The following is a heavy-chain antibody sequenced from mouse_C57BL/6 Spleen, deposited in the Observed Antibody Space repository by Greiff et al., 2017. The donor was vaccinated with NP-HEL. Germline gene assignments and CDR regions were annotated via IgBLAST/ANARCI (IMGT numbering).Heavy chain of an antibody. V-gene: IGHV5-9*01. J-gene: IGHJ3*01. D-gene: IGHD2-1*01. CDR3: ARYYYGNLAWFAY. CDR2: ISGGGGNT. Sequence: EVNVVESGGGLVKPGGSLKLSCAASGFTFSSYTMSWVRQTPEKRLEWVATISGGGGNTYYPDSVKGRFTISRDNAKNTLYLQMSSLRSEDTALYYCARYYYGNLAWFAYWGQGTLVTVSA. CDR1: GFTFSSYT.